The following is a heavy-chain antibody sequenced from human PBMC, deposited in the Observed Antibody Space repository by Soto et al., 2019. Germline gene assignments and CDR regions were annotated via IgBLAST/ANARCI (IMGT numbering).Heavy chain of an antibody. D-gene: IGHD3-3*01. CDR3: AKDGADTYYAFWSGDSYWFDR. J-gene: IGHJ5*02. CDR1: AFPFSDYA. Sequence: PGGSLTISYAASAFPFSDYAMSWARQAPGTGLEWVSAIDGSSATTNYADSVKGRFTISRDSAKNTLYLQMNSLRAEDKAVYYWAKDGADTYYAFWSGDSYWFDRCGQGTLVTVSS. V-gene: IGHV3-23*01. CDR2: IDGSSATT.